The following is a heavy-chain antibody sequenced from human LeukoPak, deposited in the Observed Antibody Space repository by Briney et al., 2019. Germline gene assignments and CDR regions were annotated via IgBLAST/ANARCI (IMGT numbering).Heavy chain of an antibody. CDR3: TRGSSGRRDN. J-gene: IGHJ4*02. V-gene: IGHV1-8*01. CDR1: GYTFTSCD. D-gene: IGHD6-19*01. CDR2: MNPNSSNT. Sequence: ASVKVSCKASGYTFTSCDINWVRHATRQGLEWMGWMNPNSSNTGYGQSFQGKITMTRDISIGTAYMELSNLTSEDTAIYYCTRGSSGRRDNWGQGTLVTVSA.